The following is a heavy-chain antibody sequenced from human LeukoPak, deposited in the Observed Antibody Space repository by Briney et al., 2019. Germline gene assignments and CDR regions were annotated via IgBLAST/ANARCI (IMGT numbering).Heavy chain of an antibody. Sequence: ASVKVSCKASGYTFTNYAMNWVRQAPGQGLEWMGWINTNTGNPTYAQGFAGRFVFSLDTSVSTAYLQISSLKAEDTAVYYCARDVLGIAVAGDYWGQGTLVTVSS. J-gene: IGHJ4*02. CDR1: GYTFTNYA. CDR2: INTNTGNP. CDR3: ARDVLGIAVAGDY. V-gene: IGHV7-4-1*02. D-gene: IGHD6-19*01.